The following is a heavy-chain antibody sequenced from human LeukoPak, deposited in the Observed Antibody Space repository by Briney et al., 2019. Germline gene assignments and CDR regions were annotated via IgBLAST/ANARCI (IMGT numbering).Heavy chain of an antibody. V-gene: IGHV1-69*04. CDR2: IIPILGIA. D-gene: IGHD4-17*01. J-gene: IGHJ6*02. CDR1: GGTFSSYA. CDR3: ARDAVTTFSYYYGVDV. Sequence: GASVKVSCKASGGTFSSYAISWVRQAPGQGLEWMGRIIPILGIANYAQKFQGRVTITADKSTSTAYMELSSLRSEDTAVYYCARDAVTTFSYYYGVDVWGQGTTVTVSS.